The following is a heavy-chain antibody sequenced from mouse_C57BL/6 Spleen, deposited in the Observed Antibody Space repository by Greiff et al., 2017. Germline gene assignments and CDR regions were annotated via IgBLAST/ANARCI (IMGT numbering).Heavy chain of an antibody. V-gene: IGHV1-42*01. CDR3: ARSSMFGY. CDR2: INPSTGGT. Sequence: VHVKQSGPELVKPGASVKISCTASGYSFTGYYMHWVKQSPEKSLEWIGEINPSTGGTTSNQKFKAKATLTVDTSSSTAYMQLKSLTSEDSAVYYCARSSMFGYWGQGTLVTGSA. CDR1: GYSFTGYY. J-gene: IGHJ3*01.